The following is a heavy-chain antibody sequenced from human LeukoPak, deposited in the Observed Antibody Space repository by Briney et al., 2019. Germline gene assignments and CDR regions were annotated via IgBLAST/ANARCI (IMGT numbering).Heavy chain of an antibody. CDR2: ISAYNGNT. CDR1: GYTFTSYG. D-gene: IGHD2-2*01. V-gene: IGHV1-18*01. CDR3: ARDREYQLPSYYYYYGMDV. Sequence: ASVKVSCKASGYTFTSYGISWVRQAPGQGLEWMGWISAYNGNTNYAQKLQGRVTMTTDTPTSTAYMELRSLRSDDTAVYYCARDREYQLPSYYYYYGMDVWGQGTTVTVSS. J-gene: IGHJ6*02.